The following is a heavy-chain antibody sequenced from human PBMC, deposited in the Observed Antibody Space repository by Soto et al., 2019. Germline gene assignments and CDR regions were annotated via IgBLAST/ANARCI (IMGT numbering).Heavy chain of an antibody. Sequence: QITLKESGPPLVKPTQTLTLTCTFSGFSLTTRGVGVGWIRQPPGKALECLALIYWDDDKRYSPSLHSRLSITTDTSKNQVVLTMTNVDPVDTATYYCAHIPNYYQYDWFDPWGQGTLVSVSS. CDR2: IYWDDDK. CDR1: GFSLTTRGVG. J-gene: IGHJ5*02. D-gene: IGHD3-16*01. V-gene: IGHV2-5*02. CDR3: AHIPNYYQYDWFDP.